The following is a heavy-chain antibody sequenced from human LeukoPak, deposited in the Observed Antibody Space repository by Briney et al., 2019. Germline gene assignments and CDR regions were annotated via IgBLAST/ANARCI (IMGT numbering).Heavy chain of an antibody. CDR3: AVPTHSYYDSSGYYPTDYYCYGMDV. J-gene: IGHJ6*02. CDR2: IIPIFGTA. V-gene: IGHV1-69*13. Sequence: ASVKVSCKASGGTFSSYAISWVRQAPGQGLEWMGGIIPIFGTANYAQKFQGRVTITADESTSTAYMELSSLRSEDTAVYYCAVPTHSYYDSSGYYPTDYYCYGMDVWGQGTTVTVSS. CDR1: GGTFSSYA. D-gene: IGHD3-22*01.